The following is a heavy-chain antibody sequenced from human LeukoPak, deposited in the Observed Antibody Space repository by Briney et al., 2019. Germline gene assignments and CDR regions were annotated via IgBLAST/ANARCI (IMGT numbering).Heavy chain of an antibody. D-gene: IGHD3-10*01. V-gene: IGHV1-2*02. CDR3: ARNYYGSGSYHAFDI. J-gene: IGHJ3*02. CDR1: GYTFSDYY. Sequence: ASVKVSCKTSGYTFSDYYIHWIRQAPGQGLEWVGWINPNSGDTDYAQRFQGRVTMTRDTSTSTVYMELSSLRSEDTAVYYCARNYYGSGSYHAFDIWGQGTMVTVSS. CDR2: INPNSGDT.